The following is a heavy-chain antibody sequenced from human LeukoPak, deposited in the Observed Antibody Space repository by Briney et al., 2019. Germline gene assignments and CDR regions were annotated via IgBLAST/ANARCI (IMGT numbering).Heavy chain of an antibody. CDR1: GGSINGYY. V-gene: IGHV4-59*12. CDR3: ARSVRDGYNYVY. CDR2: CHYSGST. D-gene: IGHD5-24*01. Sequence: SETLSLTCTVSGGSINGYYWSWIRQPPGKGLEWIGYCHYSGSTNYNPSLKSRVTMSVDTSKNQFSLKLSSVTAADTAVYYCARSVRDGYNYVYWGQGTLVTVST. J-gene: IGHJ4*02.